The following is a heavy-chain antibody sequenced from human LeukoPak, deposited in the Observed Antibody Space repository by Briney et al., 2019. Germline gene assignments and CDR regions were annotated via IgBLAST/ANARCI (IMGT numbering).Heavy chain of an antibody. CDR3: ASEFGYCSGGICYSDPTEYFQH. Sequence: SETLSLTCTVSGASVGSAGYYWSWIRQPPGGGLEWIGYIYYISNTNYNPSLKSRVTMSVDPSKNQFSLKLNSVTAADTAVYYCASEFGYCSGGICYSDPTEYFQHWGQGTLVTVSS. D-gene: IGHD2-15*01. V-gene: IGHV4-61*08. CDR1: GASVGSAGYY. CDR2: IYYISNT. J-gene: IGHJ1*01.